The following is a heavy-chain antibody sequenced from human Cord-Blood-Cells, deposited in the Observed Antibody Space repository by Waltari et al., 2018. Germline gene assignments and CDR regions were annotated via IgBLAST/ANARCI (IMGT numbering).Heavy chain of an antibody. V-gene: IGHV3-73*02. J-gene: IGHJ4*02. Sequence: EVQLVESGGGLVQPGGSLKLSCAASGFPFRGSAMHWARQASGKGLEWVGRIRSKANSYATAYAASVKGRFTISRDDSKNTAYLQMNSLKTEDTAVYYCTSAQQLVDYWGQGTLVTVSS. CDR1: GFPFRGSA. D-gene: IGHD6-6*01. CDR2: IRSKANSYAT. CDR3: TSAQQLVDY.